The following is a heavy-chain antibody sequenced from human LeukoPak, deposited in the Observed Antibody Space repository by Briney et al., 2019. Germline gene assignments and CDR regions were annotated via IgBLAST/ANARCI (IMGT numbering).Heavy chain of an antibody. CDR2: IKQDGSEK. J-gene: IGHJ4*02. Sequence: GGSLRLSCAASGFTFRSYEMNWVRQAPGKGLEWVANIKQDGSEKYYVDSVKGRFTISRDNAKNSLYLQMNSLRAEDTAVYYCAREGLAYFDYWGQGTLVTVSP. CDR3: AREGLAYFDY. V-gene: IGHV3-7*04. CDR1: GFTFRSYE.